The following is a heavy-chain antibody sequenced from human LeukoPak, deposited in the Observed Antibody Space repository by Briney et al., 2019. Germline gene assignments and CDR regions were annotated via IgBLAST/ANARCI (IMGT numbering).Heavy chain of an antibody. CDR2: IREDGTEK. CDR1: VFTFSGAW. D-gene: IGHD7-27*01. V-gene: IGHV3-7*01. J-gene: IGHJ4*02. Sequence: PGGSLRLSCTASVFTFSGAWMTWVRQAPGRGLEWVANIREDGTEKNYVDSVKGRFTISRDNAKNSLFLQMSNLRDDDTAIYYCARHVGISFWGQGTLVTVSS. CDR3: ARHVGISF.